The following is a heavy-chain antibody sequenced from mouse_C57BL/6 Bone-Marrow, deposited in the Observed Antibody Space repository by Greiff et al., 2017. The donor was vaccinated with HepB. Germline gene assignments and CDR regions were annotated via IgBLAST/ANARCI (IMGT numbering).Heavy chain of an antibody. Sequence: QVQLQQPGAELVRPGTSVKLSCKASGYTFTSYWMHWVKQRPGQGLEWIGVIDPSDSYTNYNQKFKGKATLTVDTSSSTAYMQLSSLTSEDSAVYYCARWKTRDADGGQGTLVTVSA. CDR1: GYTFTSYW. J-gene: IGHJ3*01. V-gene: IGHV1-59*01. CDR2: IDPSDSYT. CDR3: ARWKTRDAD.